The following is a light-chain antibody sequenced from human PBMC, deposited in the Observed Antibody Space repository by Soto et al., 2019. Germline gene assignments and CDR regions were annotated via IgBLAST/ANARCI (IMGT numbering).Light chain of an antibody. Sequence: EIVLTQSPATLSLSPGERATLSCWASQSVGSYLAWYQQKPGQAPRLLIYDASNRATGIPARFSGSGSGTDFTLTISSLEPEDFAVYYCQQRSDWPLTFGGGTKVEIK. CDR1: QSVGSY. J-gene: IGKJ4*01. CDR3: QQRSDWPLT. CDR2: DAS. V-gene: IGKV3-11*01.